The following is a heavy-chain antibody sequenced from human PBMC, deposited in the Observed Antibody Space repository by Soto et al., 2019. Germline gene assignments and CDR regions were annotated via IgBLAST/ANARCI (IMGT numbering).Heavy chain of an antibody. Sequence: PGGSLRLSCAASGFSLSDNAMNWVRQAPGKGLEWVASIKEDGNEKYYADSVKGRFTISRDNAKNSLSLQLNSLRAEDTAVYFFTMGDGVWNYYFAMDAWAAGATGTVSS. CDR2: IKEDGNEK. V-gene: IGHV3-7*03. CDR3: TMGDGVWNYYFAMDA. J-gene: IGHJ6*04. CDR1: GFSLSDNA. D-gene: IGHD2-21*01.